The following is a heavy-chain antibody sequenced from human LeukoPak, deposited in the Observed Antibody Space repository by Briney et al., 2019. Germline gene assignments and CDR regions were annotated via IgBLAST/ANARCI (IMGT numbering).Heavy chain of an antibody. CDR1: GFILCEYG. V-gene: IGHV3-33*01. Sequence: PRGSLRLSRAPSGFILCEYGMHWGREAPGTGRGWGAVIWYDGSNKYYADSVKGRFTISRDNSKNTLYLQMNSLRAEDTAVYYCARDREQWLASYYFDYWGQGTLVTVSS. CDR2: IWYDGSNK. CDR3: ARDREQWLASYYFDY. J-gene: IGHJ4*02. D-gene: IGHD6-19*01.